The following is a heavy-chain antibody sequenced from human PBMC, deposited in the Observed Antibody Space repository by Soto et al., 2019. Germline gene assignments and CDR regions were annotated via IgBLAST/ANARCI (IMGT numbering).Heavy chain of an antibody. CDR2: MSYDGGHE. V-gene: IGHV3-33*06. CDR3: AKGSVLRVVEAPLAILGGVDV. Sequence: RLSCVASGFTFSSYGMHWVRQAPGKGLEWVAVMSYDGGHEYYADSVKGRFTISRDNSKTILYLQMNSLRLEDTAVYYCAKGSVLRVVEAPLAILGGVDVWGQGAMVTVSS. D-gene: IGHD2-8*01. CDR1: GFTFSSYG. J-gene: IGHJ6*02.